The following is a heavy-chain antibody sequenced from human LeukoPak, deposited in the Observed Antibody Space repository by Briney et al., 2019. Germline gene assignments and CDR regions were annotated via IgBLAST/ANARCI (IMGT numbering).Heavy chain of an antibody. CDR1: GYTFTSYD. V-gene: IGHV1-8*01. J-gene: IGHJ4*02. CDR2: MNPNSGNT. CDR3: ARDVAAAAGSYFDY. Sequence: ASVKVSCKASGYTFTSYDINWVRQATGQGLEWMGWMNPNSGNTGYAQKFQGRVTMTRNTSISTAYMEVSSLRSEDTAVYYCARDVAAAAGSYFDYWGQGTLVTVSS. D-gene: IGHD2-15*01.